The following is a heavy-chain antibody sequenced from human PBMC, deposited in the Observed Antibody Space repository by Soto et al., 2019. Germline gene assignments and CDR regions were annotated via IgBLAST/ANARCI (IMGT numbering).Heavy chain of an antibody. CDR3: ARVDSVAGREYYFDY. Sequence: SETLSLTCTVSGGSISSYYWSWIRQPPGKGLEWIGYIYYSGSTNYNPSLKSRVTISVDTSKNQFSLKLSSVTAADTAVYYCARVDSVAGREYYFDYWGQGTLVTVSS. V-gene: IGHV4-59*01. J-gene: IGHJ4*02. CDR1: GGSISSYY. D-gene: IGHD6-19*01. CDR2: IYYSGST.